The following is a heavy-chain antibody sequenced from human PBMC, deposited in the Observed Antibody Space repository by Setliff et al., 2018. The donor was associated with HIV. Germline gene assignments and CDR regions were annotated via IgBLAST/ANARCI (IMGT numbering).Heavy chain of an antibody. V-gene: IGHV4-59*05. Sequence: SETLSLTCTVSGGSISSHYWSWIRQPPGKGLEWIGSIFHSGSTYYAPSLQSRVTISIDKARDQFSLKLSSVTAADMAVCFCARHDNYDNGGYYNLYYFDSWGPGTLVTVSS. J-gene: IGHJ4*02. CDR2: IFHSGST. CDR3: ARHDNYDNGGYYNLYYFDS. D-gene: IGHD3-22*01. CDR1: GGSISSHY.